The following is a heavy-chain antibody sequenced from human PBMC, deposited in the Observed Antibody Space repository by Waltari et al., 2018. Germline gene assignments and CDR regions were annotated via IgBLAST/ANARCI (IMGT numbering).Heavy chain of an antibody. CDR3: ARTTFVGYFDY. D-gene: IGHD1-26*01. Sequence: QVQLQASGPGLAKPSQTLTPTCPVPSGSISIPNSFWSWIRQAPGKGLGWIGSVSYRGITYYNPSLESRVTMSVDTSKNQFSLNLNSVTAADAAIYYCARTTFVGYFDYWGQGTLVTVSS. V-gene: IGHV4-30-4*01. J-gene: IGHJ4*02. CDR2: VSYRGIT. CDR1: SGSISIPNSF.